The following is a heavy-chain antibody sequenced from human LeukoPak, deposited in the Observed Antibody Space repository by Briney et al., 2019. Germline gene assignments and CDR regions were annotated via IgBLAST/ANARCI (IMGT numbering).Heavy chain of an antibody. D-gene: IGHD3-22*01. CDR1: GGSFSGYY. J-gene: IGHJ4*02. CDR3: ARRLYYSDSSGYYPFDY. V-gene: IGHV4-34*01. Sequence: SETLSLTCAVYGGSFSGYYWSWIRQPPGKGLEWIGEINHSGSTNYNPSLKSRVTISVDTSKNQFSLKLSSVTAADTAVYYCARRLYYSDSSGYYPFDYWGQGTLVTVSS. CDR2: INHSGST.